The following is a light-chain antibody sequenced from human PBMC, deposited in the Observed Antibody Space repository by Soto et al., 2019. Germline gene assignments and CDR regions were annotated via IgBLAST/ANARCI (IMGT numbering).Light chain of an antibody. CDR1: QSISSY. CDR2: DVS. Sequence: DIQMPQSPSSLSASVGDMVTITCRASQSISSYLNWYQQKPGKAPKLLLYDVSSLESGVPSRFSGSGSGTEFILTINGLQPDDFATYFCQQFKSGTWTFGQGTKVDI. V-gene: IGKV1-5*01. J-gene: IGKJ1*01. CDR3: QQFKSGTWT.